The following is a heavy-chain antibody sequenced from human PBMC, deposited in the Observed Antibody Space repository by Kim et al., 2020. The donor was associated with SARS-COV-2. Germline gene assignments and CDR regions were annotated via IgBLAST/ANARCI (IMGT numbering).Heavy chain of an antibody. CDR3: AKALYGGHSE. J-gene: IGHJ4*02. CDR2: GTT. V-gene: IGHV3-23*01. D-gene: IGHD4-17*01. Sequence: GTTSDADYVKGRFTISRDNSKNMFFLQMNSLRDEDTAMYYCAKALYGGHSEWGEGSLVTVSS.